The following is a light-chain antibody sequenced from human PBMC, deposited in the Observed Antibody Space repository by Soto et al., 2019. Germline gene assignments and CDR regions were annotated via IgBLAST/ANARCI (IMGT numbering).Light chain of an antibody. CDR3: QHYGNSPRT. Sequence: EIVLTQSPGTLSLSPGERVTLSCRASQSVSSSYLAWYQQKPGQAPRLLIYGASSRATGIPDRFSGSGSGTDFTLTISRLEPEDFAVYYCQHYGNSPRTFGQGNKVEIK. CDR1: QSVSSSY. V-gene: IGKV3-20*01. CDR2: GAS. J-gene: IGKJ1*01.